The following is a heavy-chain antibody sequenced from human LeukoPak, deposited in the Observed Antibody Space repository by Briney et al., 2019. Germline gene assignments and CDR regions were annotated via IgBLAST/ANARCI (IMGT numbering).Heavy chain of an antibody. CDR2: FYYSGST. D-gene: IGHD6-19*01. CDR3: ARHERGSGWYFDY. Sequence: SETLSLTCTVSGGSISSFFWSWIRQPPGKGLEWIGYFYYSGSTNYNPSLKSRVTISVDTSKNQFSLKLSSVAAADTAVYYCARHERGSGWYFDYWGQGTLVTVSS. J-gene: IGHJ4*02. V-gene: IGHV4-59*08. CDR1: GGSISSFF.